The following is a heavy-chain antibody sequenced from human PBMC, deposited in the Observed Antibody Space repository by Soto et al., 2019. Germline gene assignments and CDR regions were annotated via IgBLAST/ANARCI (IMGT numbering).Heavy chain of an antibody. V-gene: IGHV4-34*01. CDR3: ASRPRYLGKKTTVTRNFDY. CDR1: GGSFSGYY. D-gene: IGHD4-4*01. Sequence: SETLSLTCAVYGGSFSGYYWSWIRQPPGKGLEWIGEINHSGSTNYNPSLKSRVTISVDTSKNQFSLKLSSVTAADTAVYYCASRPRYLGKKTTVTRNFDYWGQGTLVTVSS. J-gene: IGHJ4*02. CDR2: INHSGST.